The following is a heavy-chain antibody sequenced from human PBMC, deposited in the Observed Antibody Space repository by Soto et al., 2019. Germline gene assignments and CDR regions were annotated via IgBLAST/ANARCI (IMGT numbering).Heavy chain of an antibody. CDR1: GYSISSGYY. CDR3: ASCSGSYYGFDY. Sequence: PSETLSLTCAVSGYSISSGYYWAWIRQPPGKGLEWIGSIYHTGSTYYNPSLKSRVTMSVDTSKNRFSLKLSSVTAADTAMYYCASCSGSYYGFDYWGQGTLVTVSS. D-gene: IGHD1-26*01. V-gene: IGHV4-38-2*01. CDR2: IYHTGST. J-gene: IGHJ4*02.